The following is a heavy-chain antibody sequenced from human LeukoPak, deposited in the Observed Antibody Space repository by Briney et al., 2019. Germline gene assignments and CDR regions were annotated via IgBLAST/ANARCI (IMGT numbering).Heavy chain of an antibody. V-gene: IGHV1-46*01. D-gene: IGHD4-23*01. J-gene: IGHJ4*02. CDR3: ARFYGGNPYSHFDY. Sequence: ASVKVSCKASGYTFTSYYMHWVRQAPGQGLEWMGIINPSGGSTSYAQKFQGRVNMTRDTSTSTVYMELSSPRSEDTAVYYCARFYGGNPYSHFDYWAREPWSPSPQ. CDR2: INPSGGST. CDR1: GYTFTSYY.